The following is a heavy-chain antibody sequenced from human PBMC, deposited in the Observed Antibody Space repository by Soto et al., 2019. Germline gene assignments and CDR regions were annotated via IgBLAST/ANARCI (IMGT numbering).Heavy chain of an antibody. D-gene: IGHD3-9*01. J-gene: IGHJ6*02. V-gene: IGHV3-23*01. Sequence: EVQLLESGGGLVQPGGSLRLSCAASGFTFSSYAMSWVRQAPGKGLEWVSAISGSGGSTYYADSVKGRFTISRDNSKNTLDLQMNSLRAEDTAVYYCAKDQYYDILTGYYILHYYYGMDVWGQGTTVTVSS. CDR3: AKDQYYDILTGYYILHYYYGMDV. CDR2: ISGSGGST. CDR1: GFTFSSYA.